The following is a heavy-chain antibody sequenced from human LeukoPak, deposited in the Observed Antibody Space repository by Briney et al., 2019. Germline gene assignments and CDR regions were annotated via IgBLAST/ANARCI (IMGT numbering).Heavy chain of an antibody. Sequence: GGSLRLSCAASGFTFSDYYMSWIRQAPGKGLEWVSYTISRDNAKNSLYLQMNSLRAEDTAVYYCARDFGRDGDPFDYWGQGTLVTVSS. CDR3: ARDFGRDGDPFDY. J-gene: IGHJ4*02. CDR1: GFTFSDYY. V-gene: IGHV3-11*01. D-gene: IGHD4-17*01.